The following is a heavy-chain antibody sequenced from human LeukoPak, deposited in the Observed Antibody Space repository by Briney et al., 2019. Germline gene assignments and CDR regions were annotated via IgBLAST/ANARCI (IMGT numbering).Heavy chain of an antibody. D-gene: IGHD4-23*01. CDR2: IDSDGSIT. J-gene: IGHJ4*02. CDR3: ARVLGDYDGNAGGY. V-gene: IGHV3-74*01. CDR1: GFTFSSYW. Sequence: GSLRLSCAASGFTFSSYWMHWVRQAPGRGLVWVSRIDSDGSITNYADSVKGRFTISRDNAKNTLYLQMNSLRADDTAVYYCARVLGDYDGNAGGYWGQGTLVTVSS.